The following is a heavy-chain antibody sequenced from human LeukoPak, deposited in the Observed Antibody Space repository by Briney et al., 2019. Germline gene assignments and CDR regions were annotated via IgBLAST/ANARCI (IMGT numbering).Heavy chain of an antibody. CDR3: AKEGDRGEALYYYYMDV. CDR2: ISSTGGTI. D-gene: IGHD3-10*01. J-gene: IGHJ6*03. Sequence: GGSLRLSCAASGFTFSDYEMNWVRQAPGKGLEWVSYISSTGGTIYYADSAKGRFTISRDNAKNSLYLQMSGLRAEDTADYYCAKEGDRGEALYYYYMDVWGNGTTVTVSS. CDR1: GFTFSDYE. V-gene: IGHV3-48*03.